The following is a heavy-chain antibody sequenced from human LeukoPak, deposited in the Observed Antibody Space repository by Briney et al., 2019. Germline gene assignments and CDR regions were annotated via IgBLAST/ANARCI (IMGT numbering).Heavy chain of an antibody. CDR3: ARDSIGGLDY. V-gene: IGHV3-74*01. Sequence: GGSLRLSCAASGFTFSSYTMNWVRQAPGKGLEWVSRIHSDGSSTIYADSVKGRFTISRDNAKNSLYLQMNSLRAEDTALYYCARDSIGGLDYWGQGTLVTVSS. CDR1: GFTFSSYT. D-gene: IGHD2-2*01. J-gene: IGHJ4*02. CDR2: IHSDGSST.